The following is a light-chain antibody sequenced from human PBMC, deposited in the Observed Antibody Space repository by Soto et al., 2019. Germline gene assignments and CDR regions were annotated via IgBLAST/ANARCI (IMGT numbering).Light chain of an antibody. Sequence: IVLTQSPVTLALSPGESAVLSCRASQSVSTSFAWYQHKPGQAPSLFIYDASKRAPGIPARFSGSGSGTDIPLTISSLEPEYIAVYYCQVRDVWPSFGQGTKVEIK. CDR3: QVRDVWPS. CDR1: QSVSTS. J-gene: IGKJ1*01. V-gene: IGKV3-11*01. CDR2: DAS.